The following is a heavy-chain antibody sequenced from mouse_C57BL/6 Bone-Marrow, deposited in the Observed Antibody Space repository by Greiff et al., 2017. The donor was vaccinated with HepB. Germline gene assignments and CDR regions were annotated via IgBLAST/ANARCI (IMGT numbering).Heavy chain of an antibody. V-gene: IGHV1-81*01. Sequence: VQLQESGAELARPGASVKLSCKASGYTFTSYGISWVKQRTGQGLEWIGEIYPRSGNTYYNEKFKGKATLTADKSSSTAYMELRSLTSEDSAVYFCGAGDYYGSSHWYFDVWGTGTTVTVSS. CDR3: GAGDYYGSSHWYFDV. CDR2: IYPRSGNT. J-gene: IGHJ1*03. D-gene: IGHD1-1*01. CDR1: GYTFTSYG.